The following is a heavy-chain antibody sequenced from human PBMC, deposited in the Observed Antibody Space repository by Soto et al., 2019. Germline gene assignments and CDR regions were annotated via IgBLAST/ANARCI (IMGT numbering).Heavy chain of an antibody. J-gene: IGHJ4*02. CDR1: GFTFSSYA. CDR2: ISYDGSNK. CDR3: ARDNADRIFRITMVP. V-gene: IGHV3-30-3*01. Sequence: QVQLVESGGDVVQPGRSLRLSCAASGFTFSSYAMHWVRQAPGKGLEWVAVISYDGSNKYYADSVKGRFTISRDNSKNTLYLQMNSLRADDTAVYFCARDNADRIFRITMVPWGQGTLVTVSS. D-gene: IGHD3-10*01.